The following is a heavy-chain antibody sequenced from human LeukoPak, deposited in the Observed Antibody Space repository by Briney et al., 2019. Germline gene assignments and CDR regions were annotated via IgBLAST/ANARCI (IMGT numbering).Heavy chain of an antibody. CDR1: GYTFTSYD. J-gene: IGHJ4*02. D-gene: IGHD6-13*01. CDR3: ARAPYSSSWRTIGGY. V-gene: IGHV1-8*02. CDR2: MNPNSGNT. Sequence: ASVKVSCKASGYTFTSYDINWVRQATGQGLEWMGWMNPNSGNTGYAQKFQGRVTMTRNTSISTAYMELSSLRSEDTAVYYCARAPYSSSWRTIGGYWGQGTLVTVSS.